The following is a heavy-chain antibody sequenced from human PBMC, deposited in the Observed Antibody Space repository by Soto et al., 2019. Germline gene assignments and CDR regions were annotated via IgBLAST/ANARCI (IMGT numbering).Heavy chain of an antibody. J-gene: IGHJ4*02. CDR3: ARFRYSGYDYSPFEY. V-gene: IGHV1-69*13. D-gene: IGHD5-12*01. Sequence: GASVKVSCKASGGTFSSYAISWVRQAPGQGLEWMGGIIPIFGTANYAQKFQGRVTITADESTSTAYMELSSLRSEDTAVYYCARFRYSGYDYSPFEYWGQGTRVTVSS. CDR2: IIPIFGTA. CDR1: GGTFSSYA.